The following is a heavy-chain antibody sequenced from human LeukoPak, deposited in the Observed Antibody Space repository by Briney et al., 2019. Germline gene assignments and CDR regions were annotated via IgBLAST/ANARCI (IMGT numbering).Heavy chain of an antibody. J-gene: IGHJ6*02. D-gene: IGHD6-19*01. V-gene: IGHV3-7*01. CDR3: AREYSSGWPDTFYYYYGMDV. CDR2: IKQDGSEK. CDR1: GSTFSSYW. Sequence: GGSLRLSCAASGSTFSSYWMSWVRQAPGKGLEWVANIKQDGSEKYYVDSVKGRFTISRDNAKNSLYLQMNSLRAEDTAVYYCAREYSSGWPDTFYYYYGMDVWGQGTTVTVSS.